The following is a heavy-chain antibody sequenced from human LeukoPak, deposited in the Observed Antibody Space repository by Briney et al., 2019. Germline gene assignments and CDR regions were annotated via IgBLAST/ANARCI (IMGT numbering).Heavy chain of an antibody. CDR3: ARDLIAAAASNWFDP. CDR1: GGSISSGSYY. Sequence: PSETLSLTCTVSGGSISSGSYYWSWIRQPAGKGLEWIGRIYTSGSTNYNPSLKSRVTISVDTSKNQFSLKLSSVTAADTAVYYCARDLIAAAASNWFDPWGQGTLVTVSS. J-gene: IGHJ5*02. D-gene: IGHD6-13*01. V-gene: IGHV4-61*02. CDR2: IYTSGST.